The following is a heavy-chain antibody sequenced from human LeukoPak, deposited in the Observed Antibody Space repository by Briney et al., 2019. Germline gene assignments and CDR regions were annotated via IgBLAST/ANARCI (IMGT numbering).Heavy chain of an antibody. CDR3: ARDPITMIVEDAFDI. CDR2: IYYSGST. V-gene: IGHV4-39*07. J-gene: IGHJ3*02. D-gene: IGHD3-22*01. Sequence: SETLSLTCTASGGSISSSSYYWGWIRQPPGKGLEWIGSIYYSGSTYYNPSLKSRVTISVDTSKNQFSLKLSSVTAADTAVYYCARDPITMIVEDAFDIWGQGTMVTVSS. CDR1: GGSISSSSYY.